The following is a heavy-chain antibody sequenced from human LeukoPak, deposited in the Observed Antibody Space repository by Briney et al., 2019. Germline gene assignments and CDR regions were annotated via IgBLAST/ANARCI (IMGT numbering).Heavy chain of an antibody. Sequence: GGSLRLSCAASGFTFGSYGMHWVRQAPGKGLEWVAVISYDGSNKYYADSVKGRFTISRDNSKNTLYLQMNSLRAEDTAVYYCSRRAPSTDIVPTPGHESWGQGTLVTVSS. V-gene: IGHV3-30*03. CDR3: SRRAPSTDIVPTPGHES. CDR1: GFTFGSYG. CDR2: ISYDGSNK. D-gene: IGHD5-12*01. J-gene: IGHJ4*02.